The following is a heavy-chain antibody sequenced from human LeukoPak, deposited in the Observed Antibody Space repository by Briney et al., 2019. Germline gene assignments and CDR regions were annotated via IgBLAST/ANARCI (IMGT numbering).Heavy chain of an antibody. V-gene: IGHV3-30*04. Sequence: PGGSLRLSCAASGFTFSSYAMHWARQAPGKGLEWVAVISYDGSNKYYADSVKGRFTISRDNSKNTLYLQMNSLRAEDTAVYYCAKDHGTMIVVATTGAFDIWGQGTMVTVSS. CDR3: AKDHGTMIVVATTGAFDI. J-gene: IGHJ3*02. CDR1: GFTFSSYA. CDR2: ISYDGSNK. D-gene: IGHD3-22*01.